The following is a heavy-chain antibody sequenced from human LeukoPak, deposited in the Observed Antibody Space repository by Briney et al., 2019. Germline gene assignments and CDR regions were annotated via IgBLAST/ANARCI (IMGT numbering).Heavy chain of an antibody. D-gene: IGHD2-8*01. J-gene: IGHJ4*02. Sequence: SETLSLTCDVSGKSVTTGYYWAWIRQLPGKALEWIGIIYHRESGHYQPSLKSRVSMAVDTSKNQFSLRLSAVTAADTAVYYCARALQYCTSGCAYLFDYWGQGTLVAVSS. CDR1: GKSVTTGYY. V-gene: IGHV4-38-2*01. CDR3: ARALQYCTSGCAYLFDY. CDR2: IYHRESG.